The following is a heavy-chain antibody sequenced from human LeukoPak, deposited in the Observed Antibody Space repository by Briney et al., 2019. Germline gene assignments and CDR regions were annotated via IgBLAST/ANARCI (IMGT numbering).Heavy chain of an antibody. J-gene: IGHJ3*02. CDR3: ARGRGQWLVLFEAFDI. CDR2: INHSGST. CDR1: GGSFSGYY. V-gene: IGHV4-34*01. Sequence: PSETLSLTCAVYGGSFSGYYWSWIRQPPGKGLEWIGEINHSGSTNYNPSLKSRVTISVDTSKNQFSLKLSSVTAADTAVYYCARGRGQWLVLFEAFDIWGQGTMVTVSS. D-gene: IGHD6-19*01.